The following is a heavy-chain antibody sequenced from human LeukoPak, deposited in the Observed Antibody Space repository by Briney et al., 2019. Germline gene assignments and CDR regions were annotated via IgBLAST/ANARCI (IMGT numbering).Heavy chain of an antibody. CDR2: INHSGST. J-gene: IGHJ5*02. CDR1: GGSFSGYC. Sequence: KPSKTLSLTCAVYGGSFSGYCWSWIRQPPGKGLEWIGEINHSGSTNYNPSLKSRVTISVDTSENQFSLKLSSVTAADTAVYYCAREGNVLAARRKRSFDPWGQGTLVTVSS. D-gene: IGHD6-6*01. V-gene: IGHV4-34*01. CDR3: AREGNVLAARRKRSFDP.